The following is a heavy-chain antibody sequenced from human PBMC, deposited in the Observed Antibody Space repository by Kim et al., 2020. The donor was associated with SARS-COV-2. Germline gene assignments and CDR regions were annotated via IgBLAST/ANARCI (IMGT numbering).Heavy chain of an antibody. J-gene: IGHJ4*02. V-gene: IGHV1-3*04. CDR1: GYTFTTNA. CDR3: ARDWPLGSTNYFDF. Sequence: ASVKVSCKASGYTFTTNAIQWVRQAPGQRPEWIGWTNTDKGNTEYSQKSQGRVTFTRDISASTAYMELSSWRSEETAEYFCARDWPLGSTNYFDFWGQGT. D-gene: IGHD1-26*01. CDR2: TNTDKGNT.